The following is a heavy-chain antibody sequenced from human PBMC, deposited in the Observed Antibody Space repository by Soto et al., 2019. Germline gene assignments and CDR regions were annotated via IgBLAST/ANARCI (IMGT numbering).Heavy chain of an antibody. J-gene: IGHJ5*02. CDR2: ISVGGGSA. V-gene: IGHV3-23*01. CDR3: VKDRAKQLIPALWPDP. Sequence: VGYLRLSCVASGFTFSDYVMTWVRQAPEKGLEWVSTISVGGGSAYYADSVKGRFAISRDNSKKTLYLQLNSLRAEDTAVYYCVKDRAKQLIPALWPDPCGQATMVTVYS. CDR1: GFTFSDYV. D-gene: IGHD1-1*01.